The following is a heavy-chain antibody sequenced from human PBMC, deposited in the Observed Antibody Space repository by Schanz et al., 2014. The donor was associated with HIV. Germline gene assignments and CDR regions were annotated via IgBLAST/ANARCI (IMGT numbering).Heavy chain of an antibody. V-gene: IGHV3-21*01. CDR1: GFTFVDYG. J-gene: IGHJ6*02. CDR2: ISDRSDYL. D-gene: IGHD3-10*01. CDR3: AREDGWFGDIYYFGLDV. Sequence: EVQLVESGGGLVKPGGSLRLSCAASGFTFVDYGMHWVRQLPGKGLEWVSSISDRSDYLHYADSVKGRFTISRDNAKNSLYLQMNTLRAEDTAVYYCAREDGWFGDIYYFGLDVWGRGTTVTVSS.